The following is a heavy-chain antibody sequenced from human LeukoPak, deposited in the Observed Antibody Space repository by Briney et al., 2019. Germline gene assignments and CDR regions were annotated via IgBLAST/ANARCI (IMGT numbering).Heavy chain of an antibody. D-gene: IGHD3-10*01. V-gene: IGHV3-23*01. CDR1: GFIVSSNY. Sequence: GGSLRLSCAASGFIVSSNYMSWVRQAPGKGLEWVSTISSSGDTTYHADSVKGRFTISRDNSKNTLYLQMNSLRAEDTAVYYCAKLGSGSLLYYFDYWGQGTLVTVSS. CDR3: AKLGSGSLLYYFDY. CDR2: ISSSGDTT. J-gene: IGHJ4*02.